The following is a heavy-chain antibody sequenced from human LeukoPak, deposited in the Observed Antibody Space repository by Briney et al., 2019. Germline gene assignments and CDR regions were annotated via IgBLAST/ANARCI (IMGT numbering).Heavy chain of an antibody. Sequence: SQTLSLTCALSGDSVSTNSAAWNWIRQSPSRGLEWLGSTYYRSKWYNDYAVSVKSRITINPDTSKNQFSLQLNSVTPEDTAVYYCARDKGGSGYDHLDSWGQGTLVTVSS. CDR3: ARDKGGSGYDHLDS. J-gene: IGHJ4*02. D-gene: IGHD5-12*01. V-gene: IGHV6-1*01. CDR2: TYYRSKWYN. CDR1: GDSVSTNSAA.